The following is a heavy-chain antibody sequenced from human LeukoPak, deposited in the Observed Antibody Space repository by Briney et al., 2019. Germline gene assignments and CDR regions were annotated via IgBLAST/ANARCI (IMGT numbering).Heavy chain of an antibody. CDR3: ATKDSSGYIDAFDI. V-gene: IGHV3-53*01. J-gene: IGHJ3*02. CDR1: GFTVSSNY. Sequence: GGSLRLSCAASGFTVSSNYMSWVRQAPGKGLEWVSVIYSGGSTYYADSVKGRFTISRDNSKNTLYLQMNSLRAEDTAVYYCATKDSSGYIDAFDIWGQGTMVTVSS. CDR2: IYSGGST. D-gene: IGHD3-22*01.